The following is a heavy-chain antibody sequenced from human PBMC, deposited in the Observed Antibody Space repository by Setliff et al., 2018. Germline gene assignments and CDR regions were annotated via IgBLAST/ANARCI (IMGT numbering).Heavy chain of an antibody. D-gene: IGHD3-16*02. J-gene: IGHJ3*02. CDR2: IYHSGST. CDR3: ANGVWGSYRYTDAFDI. CDR1: GGSISSSNW. Sequence: PSETLSLTCAVPGGSISSSNWWSWVRQPPGKGLEWIGEIYHSGSTNYNPSLKSRVTISVDKSKNQFSLKLSSVTAADTAVYYCANGVWGSYRYTDAFDIWGQGTMVTVSS. V-gene: IGHV4-4*02.